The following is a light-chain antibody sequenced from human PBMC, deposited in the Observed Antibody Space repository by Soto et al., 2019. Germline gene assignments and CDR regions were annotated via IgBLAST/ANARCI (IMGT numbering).Light chain of an antibody. V-gene: IGKV3-20*01. CDR1: QSITNNY. CDR3: QQYGYLVT. J-gene: IGKJ4*01. Sequence: EIVLTQSPGTLSLSPEERATLSCRGSQSITNNYLAWYQQKPGRAHRLLIYGASSRATGIPDRFSGSGSGTDFTLTISRLEPEDFAMYYCQQYGYLVTFGGGTKVEIK. CDR2: GAS.